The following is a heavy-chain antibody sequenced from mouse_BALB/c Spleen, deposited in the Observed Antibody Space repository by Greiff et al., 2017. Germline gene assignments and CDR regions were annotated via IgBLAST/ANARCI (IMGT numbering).Heavy chain of an antibody. CDR2: ISSGSSTI. V-gene: IGHV5-17*02. CDR1: GFTFSSFG. Sequence: EVKLVESGGGLVQPGGSRKLSCAASGFTFSSFGMHWVRQAPEKGLEWVAYISSGSSTIYYADTVKGRFTISRDNPKNTLFLQMTSLRSEDTAMYYCARPLLYYDYLYAMDYWGQGTSVTVAS. J-gene: IGHJ4*01. CDR3: ARPLLYYDYLYAMDY. D-gene: IGHD2-4*01.